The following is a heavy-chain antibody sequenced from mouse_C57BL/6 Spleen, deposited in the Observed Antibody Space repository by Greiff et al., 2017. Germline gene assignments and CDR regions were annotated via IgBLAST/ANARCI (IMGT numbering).Heavy chain of an antibody. J-gene: IGHJ3*01. CDR3: ARSDYYGSSYVGFAY. D-gene: IGHD1-1*01. CDR2: IYPGDGAT. Sequence: VQLQQSGPELVKPGASVKISCKASGYAFSSSWMNWVKQRPGKGLEWIGRIYPGDGATNYNGKFKGKATLTADKSSSTAYMQLSSLTSEDSAVYFCARSDYYGSSYVGFAYWGQGTLVTVSA. V-gene: IGHV1-82*01. CDR1: GYAFSSSW.